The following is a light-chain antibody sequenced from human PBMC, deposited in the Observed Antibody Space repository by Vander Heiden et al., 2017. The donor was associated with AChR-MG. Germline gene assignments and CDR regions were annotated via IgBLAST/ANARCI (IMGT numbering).Light chain of an antibody. CDR3: QQDNKWPWT. Sequence: DIVMTQSPVTLSVSPGQRATLSCRASQSVSRNLAWYQQTPGQAPRLLIYDASTRATGIPGRFSGSGSGTEFTLTVSSLQSEDFAVYYCQQDNKWPWTFGQGTKVEIK. V-gene: IGKV3-15*01. CDR2: DAS. J-gene: IGKJ1*01. CDR1: QSVSRN.